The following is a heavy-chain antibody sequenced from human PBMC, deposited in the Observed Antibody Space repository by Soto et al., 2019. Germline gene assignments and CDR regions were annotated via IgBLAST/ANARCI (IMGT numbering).Heavy chain of an antibody. D-gene: IGHD6-19*01. CDR3: ARGGIAVAGCYFDY. V-gene: IGHV3-21*01. Sequence: EVQLVESGGGLVKPGGSLRLACAASGFTFSSYSMNWVRQAPGKGLEWVSSISSSSSYIYYADSVKGRFTISRDNAKNSLYLQMNSLRAEYTAVYYCARGGIAVAGCYFDYWGQGTLVTVSS. J-gene: IGHJ4*02. CDR1: GFTFSSYS. CDR2: ISSSSSYI.